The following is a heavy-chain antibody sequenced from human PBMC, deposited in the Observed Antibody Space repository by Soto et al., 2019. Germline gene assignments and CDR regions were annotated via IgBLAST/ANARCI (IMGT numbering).Heavy chain of an antibody. D-gene: IGHD3-9*01. V-gene: IGHV4-59*08. CDR3: ARPMLTGYRYTLDY. Sequence: QVQLQESGPGLVKPSETLSLTCTVSGGSISSYYWSWIRQPPGKGLEWIGYIYSSGSTAYNPSLTSRATISADTSKNRFSLKLSSVTAADTAVYYCARPMLTGYRYTLDYWGQGTLVTVSS. J-gene: IGHJ4*02. CDR2: IYSSGST. CDR1: GGSISSYY.